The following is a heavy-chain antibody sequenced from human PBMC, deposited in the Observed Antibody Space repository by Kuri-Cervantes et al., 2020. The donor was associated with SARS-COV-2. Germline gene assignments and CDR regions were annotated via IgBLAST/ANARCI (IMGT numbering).Heavy chain of an antibody. D-gene: IGHD2-2*01. Sequence: ESLKISCTVSGGSISSSSYYWGWIRQPPGKGLEWIGSIYYSGSTYYNPSLKSRVTISVDTSKNQFSLKLSSVTAADTAVYYCARDLTDIVVVPAAPAGGAFDIWGQGTMVTVSS. CDR2: IYYSGST. V-gene: IGHV4-39*02. CDR1: GGSISSSSYY. J-gene: IGHJ3*02. CDR3: ARDLTDIVVVPAAPAGGAFDI.